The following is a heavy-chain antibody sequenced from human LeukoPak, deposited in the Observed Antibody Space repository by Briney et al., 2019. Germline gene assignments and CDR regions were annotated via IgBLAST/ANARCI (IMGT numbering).Heavy chain of an antibody. CDR3: ARLLYSSSWYGFEYYFDY. CDR2: IYHSGST. V-gene: IGHV4-38-2*01. CDR1: GYSISSGYY. D-gene: IGHD6-13*01. J-gene: IGHJ4*02. Sequence: PSETLSLTCAVSGYSISSGYYCGWFRQPPGKGLEWIGSIYHSGSTYYNPSLKSRVTISVDTSKNQFSLKLSSVTAADTAVYYCARLLYSSSWYGFEYYFDYWGQGTLVTVSS.